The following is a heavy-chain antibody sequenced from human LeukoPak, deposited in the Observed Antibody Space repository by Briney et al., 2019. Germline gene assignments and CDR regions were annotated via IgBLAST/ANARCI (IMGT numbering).Heavy chain of an antibody. J-gene: IGHJ4*02. CDR1: GGSISSYY. CDR3: ARDRGRSAGKPQYYFDY. D-gene: IGHD6-19*01. CDR2: IYYSGST. V-gene: IGHV4-59*01. Sequence: SETLSLTCTVSGGSISSYYWSWIRQPPGKGLAWVGYIYYSGSTNYNPSLKSRVTISVDTSKNQFSLKLSSVTAADTAVYYCARDRGRSAGKPQYYFDYWGQGTLVTVSS.